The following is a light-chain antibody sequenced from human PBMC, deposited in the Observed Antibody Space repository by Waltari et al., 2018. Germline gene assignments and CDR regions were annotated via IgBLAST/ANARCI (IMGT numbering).Light chain of an antibody. Sequence: DIQMTQSPSTLSASVGDRVTISCRASQNLNNWLAWYQQKPGKAPKMLIYKTSTLESGVPSRFSGSGSGTEFTLTISSLQPDDFATYFCQQYHTYWTFGQVTRVEIK. J-gene: IGKJ1*01. CDR2: KTS. CDR1: QNLNNW. CDR3: QQYHTYWT. V-gene: IGKV1-5*03.